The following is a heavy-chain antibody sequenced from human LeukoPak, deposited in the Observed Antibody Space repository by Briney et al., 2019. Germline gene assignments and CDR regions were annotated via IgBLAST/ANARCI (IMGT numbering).Heavy chain of an antibody. D-gene: IGHD6-19*01. V-gene: IGHV3-48*01. CDR3: ARAVRYYMDV. CDR2: ISSSSSTI. Sequence: PGGSLRLSCAASGFTSSSYSMNWVRQAPGKGLEWVSYISSSSSTIYYADSVKGRFTISRDNAKNSLYLQMNSLRAEDTAVYYCARAVRYYMDVWGKGTTVTVSS. CDR1: GFTSSSYS. J-gene: IGHJ6*03.